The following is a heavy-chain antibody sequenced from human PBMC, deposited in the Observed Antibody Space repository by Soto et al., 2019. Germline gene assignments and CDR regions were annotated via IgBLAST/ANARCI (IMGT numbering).Heavy chain of an antibody. CDR2: IIPRSATS. V-gene: IGHV1-69*13. CDR3: AREGLVLVPTTVNSDYYYYAMDV. CDR1: GGTFSNYS. J-gene: IGHJ6*02. Sequence: SVKVSCKVSGGTFSNYSIDWVRLAPGQGLEWMGGIIPRSATSNYAQKFQGRVTITADESTNTAYMELSSLRSEDTAVYYCAREGLVLVPTTVNSDYYYYAMDVWGQGTTVTVSS. D-gene: IGHD2-2*01.